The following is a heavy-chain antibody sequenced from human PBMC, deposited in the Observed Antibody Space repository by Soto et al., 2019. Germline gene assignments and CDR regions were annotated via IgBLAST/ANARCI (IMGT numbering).Heavy chain of an antibody. D-gene: IGHD2-2*01. J-gene: IGHJ6*03. CDR1: GYTFTSYD. CDR3: ARAPIVVVPAAMNYYYYMDV. Sequence: ASVKVSCKASGYTFTSYDIKWVRQATGQGLEWMGWMNPNSGNTGYAQKFQGRVTMTRNTSISTAYMELSSLRSEDTAVYYCARAPIVVVPAAMNYYYYMDVWGKGTTVTVSS. V-gene: IGHV1-8*01. CDR2: MNPNSGNT.